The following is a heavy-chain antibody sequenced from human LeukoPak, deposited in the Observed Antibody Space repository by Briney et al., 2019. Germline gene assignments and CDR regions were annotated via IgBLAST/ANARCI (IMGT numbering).Heavy chain of an antibody. CDR2: ITNSGSST. CDR1: GFTFNIYA. J-gene: IGHJ4*02. Sequence: PGGSLRLSCAASGFTFNIYAMSWVRQAPGKGLEWVSGITNSGSSTYYADSVKGRFTISRDNSRNTLYLQMNSLRAEDTAIYYCGKDRSQYDYWGRGTLVTVSS. CDR3: GKDRSQYDY. D-gene: IGHD2-2*01. V-gene: IGHV3-23*01.